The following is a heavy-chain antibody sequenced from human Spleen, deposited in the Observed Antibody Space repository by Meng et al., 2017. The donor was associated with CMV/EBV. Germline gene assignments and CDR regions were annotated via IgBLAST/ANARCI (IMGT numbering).Heavy chain of an antibody. V-gene: IGHV1-69*05. CDR1: GGTFSSSS. Sequence: SVKVSCKASGGTFSSSSLMWVRQAPGQGLEWMGGITPAFETADYAQKFRDRVTITRDESTSTAYMELSSLRSEDTAVYYCARASSGSYYYYYGMDVWGQGTTVTVSS. D-gene: IGHD1-26*01. J-gene: IGHJ6*02. CDR3: ARASSGSYYYYYGMDV. CDR2: ITPAFETA.